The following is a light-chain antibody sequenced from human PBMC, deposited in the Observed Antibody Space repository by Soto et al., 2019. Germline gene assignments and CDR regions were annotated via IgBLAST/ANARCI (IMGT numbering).Light chain of an antibody. J-gene: IGKJ1*01. Sequence: IVLTQSQGTLSLSPGERATLSCRASQSVRDSYLAWYQQKPGQAPSLLIYDTSTRATGIPDRFIGSGSGTDFALTISRVEPEDFAMYFCQQYGSSPGTFGQGTKVDIK. CDR2: DTS. CDR1: QSVRDSY. V-gene: IGKV3-20*01. CDR3: QQYGSSPGT.